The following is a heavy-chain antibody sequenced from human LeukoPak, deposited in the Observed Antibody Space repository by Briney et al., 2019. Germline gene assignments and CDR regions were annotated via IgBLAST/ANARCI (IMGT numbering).Heavy chain of an antibody. V-gene: IGHV1-69*04. CDR1: GGTFSSYA. CDR3: ARSSSMIVVAVAPYYYGMDV. Sequence: ASVNVSCKASGGTFSSYAISWVRQAPGQGLEWMGRIIPILGIANYAQKFQGRVTITADKSTSTAYMELSSLRSEDTAVYYCARSSSMIVVAVAPYYYGMDVWGQGTTVTVSS. J-gene: IGHJ6*02. CDR2: IIPILGIA. D-gene: IGHD3-22*01.